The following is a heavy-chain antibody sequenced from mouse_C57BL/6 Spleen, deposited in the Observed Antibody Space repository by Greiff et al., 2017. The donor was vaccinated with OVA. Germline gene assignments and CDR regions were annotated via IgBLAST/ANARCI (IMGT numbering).Heavy chain of an antibody. D-gene: IGHD1-2*01. CDR2: IWSDGST. Sequence: QVQLTESGPGLVAPSQSLSITCTVSGFSLTSYGVHWVRQPPGKGLEWLVVIWSDGSTTYNSALKSRLSISKDNAKSQVFLKMNSLQTDDTAMYYCARLGYYGLLMDYWGQGTSVTVSS. CDR1: GFSLTSYG. V-gene: IGHV2-6*03. J-gene: IGHJ4*01. CDR3: ARLGYYGLLMDY.